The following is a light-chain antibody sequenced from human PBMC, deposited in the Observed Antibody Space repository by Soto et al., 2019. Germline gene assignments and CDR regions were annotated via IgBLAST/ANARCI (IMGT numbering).Light chain of an antibody. CDR2: DAS. Sequence: DIQITQSPPSLSSCLLDIVTITCQASQDINNYLSWYQQNPGKAPKILIYDASNLETGVPSRFSGSGSGTDFTFTISSLRPEDIATYYCQQYANLPITFGQGTRLEIK. J-gene: IGKJ5*01. CDR3: QQYANLPIT. V-gene: IGKV1-33*01. CDR1: QDINNY.